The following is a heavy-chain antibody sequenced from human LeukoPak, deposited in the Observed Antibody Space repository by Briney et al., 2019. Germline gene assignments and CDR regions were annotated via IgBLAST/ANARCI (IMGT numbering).Heavy chain of an antibody. D-gene: IGHD3-10*01. CDR3: ATVAYGSGSPDY. CDR2: IRYDGSNK. J-gene: IGHJ4*02. CDR1: GFTFSSHA. V-gene: IGHV3-30*02. Sequence: GGSLRLSCAASGFTFSSHAMNWVRQAPGKGLEWVAFIRYDGSNKYYADSVKGRFTISRDNSKNTLYLQMNSLRPEDTAVYYCATVAYGSGSPDYWGQGTLVTVSS.